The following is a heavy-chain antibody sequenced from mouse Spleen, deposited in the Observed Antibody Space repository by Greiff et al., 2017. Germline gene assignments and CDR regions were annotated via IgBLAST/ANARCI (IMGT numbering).Heavy chain of an antibody. V-gene: IGHV1-18*01. CDR2: INPNNGGT. Sequence: EVKLVESGPELVKPGASVKIPCKASGYTFTDYNMDWVKQSHGKSLEWIGDINPNNGGTIYNQKFKGKATLTVDKSSSTAYMELRSLTSEDTAVYYCAREGGDYPYYAMDYWGQGTSVTVSS. CDR1: GYTFTDYN. CDR3: AREGGDYPYYAMDY. D-gene: IGHD2-13*01. J-gene: IGHJ4*01.